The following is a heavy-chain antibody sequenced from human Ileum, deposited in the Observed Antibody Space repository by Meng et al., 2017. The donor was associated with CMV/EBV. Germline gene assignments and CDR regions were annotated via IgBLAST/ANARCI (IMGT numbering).Heavy chain of an antibody. V-gene: IGHV4-34*01. CDR3: ARGWDNNKVGVH. J-gene: IGHJ4*02. CDR1: GGSLRDSY. D-gene: IGHD1/OR15-1a*01. Sequence: QVQQGGAGLLKPSEPLYLTCAVHGGSLRDSYWTWIRQAPGKGLEWIGEIHPSGITNYNPSLESRVTISEDTSNNQFSLRLTSLTAGDTAVYYCARGWDNNKVGVHWGQGTLVTVSS. CDR2: IHPSGIT.